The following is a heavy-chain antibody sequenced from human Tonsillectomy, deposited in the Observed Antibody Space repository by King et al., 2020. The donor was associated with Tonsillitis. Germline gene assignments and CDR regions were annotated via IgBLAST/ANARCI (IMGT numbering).Heavy chain of an antibody. V-gene: IGHV4-4*02. CDR2: IYDNGST. CDR3: AREPGRSID. D-gene: IGHD1-14*01. J-gene: IGHJ1*01. CDR1: GGSISSTNW. Sequence: VQLQESGPGLVKPSGTLSLTCAVSGGSISSTNWWSWVRQPPGKRLEWIGEIYDNGSTNYNPPLKSRVTISVDISKNQFSLKLSSVTVADTAVYYCAREPGRSIDGGRGTRVTVSS.